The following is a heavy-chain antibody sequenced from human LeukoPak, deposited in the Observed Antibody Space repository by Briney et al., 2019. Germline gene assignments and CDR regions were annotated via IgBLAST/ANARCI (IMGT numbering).Heavy chain of an antibody. Sequence: GGSLRLSCAASGFTFSSYGMHWFRQAPGKGLEWVAVISYDGSNKYYADSVKGRFTISRDNSKNTLYLQMNSLRAEDTAVYYCARETYSSSGEYGYWGQGTLVTVSS. CDR3: ARETYSSSGEYGY. CDR1: GFTFSSYG. J-gene: IGHJ4*02. CDR2: ISYDGSNK. V-gene: IGHV3-30*03. D-gene: IGHD6-6*01.